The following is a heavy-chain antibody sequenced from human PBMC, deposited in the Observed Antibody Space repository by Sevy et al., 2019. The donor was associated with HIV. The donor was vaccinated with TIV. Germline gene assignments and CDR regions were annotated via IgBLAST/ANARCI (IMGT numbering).Heavy chain of an antibody. Sequence: GGSLRLSCAASGFTFSSYSMNWVRQAPGKGLEWVSYISSSSSTIYYADSVKGPFTISRNNAKNSLYLQMKSLRDEDTAVYYCSRVGLTIEGRLYDFDYWGQGTLVTVSS. CDR2: ISSSSSTI. V-gene: IGHV3-48*02. D-gene: IGHD3-10*01. CDR3: SRVGLTIEGRLYDFDY. J-gene: IGHJ4*02. CDR1: GFTFSSYS.